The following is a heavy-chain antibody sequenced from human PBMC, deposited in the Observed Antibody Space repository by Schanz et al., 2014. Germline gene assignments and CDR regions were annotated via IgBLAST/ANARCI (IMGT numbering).Heavy chain of an antibody. Sequence: EVQLVESGGGFVQPGGSLRLSCAASGFTFSSYSMNWVRQAPGKGLEWVSAISGSGGSTYYADSVKGRFTISRDNSKNTLYLQMNSLRAEDTAVYYCAKDPSHGDYDYYFDYWGQGTLVTVSS. CDR1: GFTFSSYS. CDR2: ISGSGGST. D-gene: IGHD3-22*01. CDR3: AKDPSHGDYDYYFDY. V-gene: IGHV3-23*04. J-gene: IGHJ4*02.